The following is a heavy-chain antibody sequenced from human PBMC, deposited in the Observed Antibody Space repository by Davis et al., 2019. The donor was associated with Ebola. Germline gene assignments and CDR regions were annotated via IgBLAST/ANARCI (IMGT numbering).Heavy chain of an antibody. D-gene: IGHD2-21*01. J-gene: IGHJ4*02. V-gene: IGHV4-34*01. CDR3: ARYRGGDWLFDY. Sequence: MPSETLSLTCAVYGGSFSGYYWSWIRQPPGKGLEWIGEINHSGSTNYNPSLKSRVTISVDTSKNQFSLKLSSVTAADTAVYYCARYRGGDWLFDYWGQGTLVTVSS. CDR1: GGSFSGYY. CDR2: INHSGST.